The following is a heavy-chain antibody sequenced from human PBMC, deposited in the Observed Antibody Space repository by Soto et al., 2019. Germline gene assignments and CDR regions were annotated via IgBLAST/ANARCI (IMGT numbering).Heavy chain of an antibody. V-gene: IGHV4-61*01. Sequence: PSETLSLTCTVSGGSVSSGSYYWSWIRQPPGKGLEWIGYIYYSGSTNYNPSLKSRVTISVDTSKNQFSLKLSSVTAADTAVYYCARVWFHAHSSGYPGIVEWFDPWGQGTLVTVSS. CDR2: IYYSGST. CDR3: ARVWFHAHSSGYPGIVEWFDP. J-gene: IGHJ5*02. D-gene: IGHD3-22*01. CDR1: GGSVSSGSYY.